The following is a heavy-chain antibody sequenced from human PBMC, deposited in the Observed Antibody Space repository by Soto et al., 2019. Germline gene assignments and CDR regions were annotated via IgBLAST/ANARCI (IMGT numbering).Heavy chain of an antibody. CDR2: IYHSGST. CDR3: ARDSSPYYYDSTGYSY. V-gene: IGHV4-30-2*01. Sequence: SETLSLTCAVSGGSISSGGYSWSWIRQPPGKGLEWIGYIYHSGSTYYNPSLKSRVTISVDRSKNQFSLKLSSVTAADTAVYYCARDSSPYYYDSTGYSYWGQGILVTVSS. D-gene: IGHD3-22*01. CDR1: GGSISSGGYS. J-gene: IGHJ4*02.